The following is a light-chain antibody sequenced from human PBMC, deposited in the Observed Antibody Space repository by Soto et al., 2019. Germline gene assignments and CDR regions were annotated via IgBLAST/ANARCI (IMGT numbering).Light chain of an antibody. CDR1: QSVSSSY. CDR2: GAS. V-gene: IGKV3-20*01. J-gene: IGKJ1*01. CDR3: QQYGSSPWT. Sequence: IVLSQSAGTLSLSPGERATLSCRASQSVSSSYLAWYQQKPGQAPRRLIYGASSRATGIPDRFSGSGSGTDFTLTISRLEPEDFAVYYCQQYGSSPWTFGQGTKVDIK.